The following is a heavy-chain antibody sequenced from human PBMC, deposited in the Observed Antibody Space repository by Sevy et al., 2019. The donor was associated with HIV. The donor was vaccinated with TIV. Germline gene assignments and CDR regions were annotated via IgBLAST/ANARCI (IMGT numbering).Heavy chain of an antibody. CDR3: TRVDSSGHSDY. J-gene: IGHJ4*02. D-gene: IGHD3-22*01. Sequence: SETLSLTCTVSGGSVSGYFWSWIRQPPGRGLEWIGNIHHSGTTKYNPSLKSRLTISVNTSKNQCSLILTTATAADTAVYYCTRVDSSGHSDYWGQGTPVTVSS. V-gene: IGHV4-59*02. CDR2: IHHSGTT. CDR1: GGSVSGYF.